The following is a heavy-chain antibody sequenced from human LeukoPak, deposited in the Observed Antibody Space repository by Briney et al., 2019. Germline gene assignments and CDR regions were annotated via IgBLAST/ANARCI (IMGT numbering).Heavy chain of an antibody. CDR1: GGSISSYY. J-gene: IGHJ3*02. Sequence: SETLSLTCTVSGGSISSYYWSWIRPPPGKGLEWIGYIYYSGSTNYNPSLKSRVTISVDTSKNQFSLKLSSVTAADTAVYYCARVTADFWSGYYSAFDIWGQGTMVTVSS. D-gene: IGHD3-3*01. V-gene: IGHV4-59*01. CDR3: ARVTADFWSGYYSAFDI. CDR2: IYYSGST.